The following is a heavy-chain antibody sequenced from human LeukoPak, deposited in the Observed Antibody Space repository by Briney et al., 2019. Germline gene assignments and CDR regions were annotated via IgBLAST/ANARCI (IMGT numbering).Heavy chain of an antibody. Sequence: GGSLRLSCAASGFTFNNAWLTWVRQAPGKGLEWVGFIGSQAYGGTTGHAASVKGRITLSRDDSKNIAYLQMNSLKTEDTAVYFCARVRSFMAARRYFDYWGQGTLVTVSS. D-gene: IGHD6-6*01. CDR1: GFTFNNAW. J-gene: IGHJ4*02. CDR3: ARVRSFMAARRYFDY. V-gene: IGHV3-49*04. CDR2: IGSQAYGGTT.